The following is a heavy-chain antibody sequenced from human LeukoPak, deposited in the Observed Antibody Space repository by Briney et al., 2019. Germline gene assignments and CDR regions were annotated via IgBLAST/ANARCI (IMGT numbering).Heavy chain of an antibody. J-gene: IGHJ3*02. V-gene: IGHV4-39*01. CDR3: TRGLPRANDAFDI. CDR1: GGSISTSSYY. Sequence: SETLSLTCTVSGGSISTSSYYWGWIRQPPGKGLEWIGSVYYGGTTYYNPSLKSRVSISVDTSESQFSLKLSSVTAADTALYYCTRGLPRANDAFDIWGRGTMVTVSS. CDR2: VYYGGTT.